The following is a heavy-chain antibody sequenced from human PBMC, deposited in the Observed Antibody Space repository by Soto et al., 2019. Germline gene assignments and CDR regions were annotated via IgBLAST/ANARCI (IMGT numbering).Heavy chain of an antibody. Sequence: GGSLRLSCAASGFTFSSYAMHWVRQAPGKGLEWVAVISYDGSNKYYADSVKGRFTISRDNSKNTLCLQMNSLRAEDTAVYYCARGETYYYDSSGYARAFDIWGQGTMVTVSS. V-gene: IGHV3-30-3*01. CDR1: GFTFSSYA. CDR2: ISYDGSNK. CDR3: ARGETYYYDSSGYARAFDI. J-gene: IGHJ3*02. D-gene: IGHD3-22*01.